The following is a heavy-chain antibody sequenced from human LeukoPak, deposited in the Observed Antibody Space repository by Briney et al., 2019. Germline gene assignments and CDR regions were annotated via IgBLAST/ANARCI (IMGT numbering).Heavy chain of an antibody. CDR3: AKEVYDILTGYIPGGMDV. Sequence: GRSLRLSCAASGFTFDDYAMHWVRQAPGKGLEWVSGISWDSGSIGYADSVKGRFTISRDNAKNSLYLQMNSLRAEDTALYYCAKEVYDILTGYIPGGMDVWGQGTTVTVSS. CDR1: GFTFDDYA. D-gene: IGHD3-9*01. CDR2: ISWDSGSI. J-gene: IGHJ6*02. V-gene: IGHV3-9*01.